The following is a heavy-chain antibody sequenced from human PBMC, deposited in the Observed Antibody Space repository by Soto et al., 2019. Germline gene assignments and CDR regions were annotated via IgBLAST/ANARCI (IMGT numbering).Heavy chain of an antibody. CDR3: AKVTKRAAAGRYEYYKYGMDV. CDR2: ISGSGGSS. CDR1: GFAFSTYA. D-gene: IGHD6-13*01. V-gene: IGHV3-23*01. J-gene: IGHJ6*02. Sequence: GGSVRLCCAAGGFAFSTYAMTRVRQAPGKGLEWVSVISGSGGSSYYAASVKGRFTISRDNSKNTLYLQMNGLRAEDTALYYCAKVTKRAAAGRYEYYKYGMDVWGQGTTVTVSS.